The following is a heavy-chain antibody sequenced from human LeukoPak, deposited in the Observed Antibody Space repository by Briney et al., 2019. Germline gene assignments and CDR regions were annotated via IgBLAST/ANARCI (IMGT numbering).Heavy chain of an antibody. CDR1: GFTFSSYG. J-gene: IGHJ3*02. Sequence: GGSLRLSCAASGFTFSSYGMSWVRQAPGKGLGWVSAISGSGGSTYYADSVKGRFTISRDNSKNTLYLQMNSLRSEDTAVYYCARQVCGSYACAFDIWGQGTMVTVSS. V-gene: IGHV3-23*01. CDR2: ISGSGGST. D-gene: IGHD1-26*01. CDR3: ARQVCGSYACAFDI.